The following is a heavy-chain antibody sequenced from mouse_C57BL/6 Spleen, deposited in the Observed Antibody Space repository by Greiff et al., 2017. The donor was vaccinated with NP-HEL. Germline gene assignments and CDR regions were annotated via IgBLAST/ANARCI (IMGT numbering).Heavy chain of an antibody. D-gene: IGHD3-2*02. CDR1: GYTFTSYW. V-gene: IGHV1-69*01. CDR2: IDPSDSYT. CDR3: ARRSGLFDY. Sequence: QVHVKQPGAELVKPGASVKLSCKASGYTFTSYWMHWVKQRPGQGLEWIGEIDPSDSYTNYNQKFKGKSTLTVDKSSSTAYMQLSSLTSEDSAVYYCARRSGLFDYWGQGTTLTVSS. J-gene: IGHJ2*01.